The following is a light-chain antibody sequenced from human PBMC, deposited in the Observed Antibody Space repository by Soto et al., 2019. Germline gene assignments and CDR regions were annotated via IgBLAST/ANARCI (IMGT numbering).Light chain of an antibody. CDR3: QSYDSSLSGYV. Sequence: QSVRKQPPSVSWAPGQRVTIPFPGGSSNIGAGYDVHWYQQLPGTAPKLLIYGNSNRPSGVPDRFSGSKSGTSASLAITGLQAEDEADYYCQSYDSSLSGYVFGTGTKVTVL. J-gene: IGLJ1*01. CDR2: GNS. CDR1: SSNIGAGYD. V-gene: IGLV1-40*01.